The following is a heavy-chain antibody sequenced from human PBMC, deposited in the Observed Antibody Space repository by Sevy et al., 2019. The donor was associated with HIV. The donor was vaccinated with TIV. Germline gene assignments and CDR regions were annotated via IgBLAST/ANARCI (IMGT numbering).Heavy chain of an antibody. V-gene: IGHV1-2*02. CDR2: INPNNGGT. Sequence: ASVKVSCKASGYTFTGYYMHWVRQALGQELEWMGWINPNNGGTNYAQKFQGRVTMTRDTSISTAYMELSRLRSDDTAVYSCASRSYYYGRTPFDYWGQGTLVTVSS. J-gene: IGHJ4*02. CDR1: GYTFTGYY. CDR3: ASRSYYYGRTPFDY. D-gene: IGHD3-10*01.